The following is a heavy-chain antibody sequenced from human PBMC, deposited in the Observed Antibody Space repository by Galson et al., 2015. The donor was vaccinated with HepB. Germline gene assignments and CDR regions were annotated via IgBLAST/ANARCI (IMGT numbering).Heavy chain of an antibody. CDR1: GFTFSSFA. D-gene: IGHD3-16*01. J-gene: IGHJ6*02. Sequence: SLRLSCAASGFTFSSFAMTWVRQAPGEGLEWLSSISGSGDATHYADSVKGRFTISRDNSKNTLYLQMNTLRAEDTAVYYCAKDGGGGSPRDDGMDVWGQGTTVTVSS. CDR2: ISGSGDAT. CDR3: AKDGGGGSPRDDGMDV. V-gene: IGHV3-23*01.